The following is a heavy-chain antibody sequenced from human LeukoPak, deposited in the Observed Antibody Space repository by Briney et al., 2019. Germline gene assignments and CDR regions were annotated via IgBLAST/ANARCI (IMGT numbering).Heavy chain of an antibody. D-gene: IGHD2-15*01. CDR3: AREEDCSGGSCYSV. CDR2: IIPILGIA. Sequence: ASVTLSFTAAGCTFTIYTISWSRQAPGQGLELMGRIIPILGIANYAHKFQDRVTITADKSTSTAYMELSSLRSEDTGVYYCAREEDCSGGSCYSVWGQGTLVTVSS. J-gene: IGHJ4*02. V-gene: IGHV1-69*04. CDR1: GCTFTIYT.